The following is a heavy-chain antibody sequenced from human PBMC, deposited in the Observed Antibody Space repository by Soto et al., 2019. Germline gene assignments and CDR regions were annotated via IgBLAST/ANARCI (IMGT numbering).Heavy chain of an antibody. CDR2: ISYDGSNK. D-gene: IGHD2-8*01. J-gene: IGHJ4*02. Sequence: PVGSLRLPCAASGGTCISYAMRWVRQAPGKGLEWVAVISYDGSNKYYADSVKGRFTISRDNSKNTLYLQMNSLRAEDTAVYYCARAGCMLCQIENWGQGTLVTVSS. CDR3: ARAGCMLCQIEN. V-gene: IGHV3-30-3*01. CDR1: GGTCISYA.